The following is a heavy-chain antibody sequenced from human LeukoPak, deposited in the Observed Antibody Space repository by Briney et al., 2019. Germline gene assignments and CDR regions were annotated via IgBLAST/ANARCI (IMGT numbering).Heavy chain of an antibody. Sequence: GGSLRLSCAASGFTFSSYAMSWVRQAPGKGLEWVSAISGSGGSTYYADSVKGRFTISADKSISTAYLQWSSLKASDTAMYYCARREGHYGGNEVWGQGTLVTVSS. D-gene: IGHD4-23*01. CDR3: ARREGHYGGNEV. CDR1: GFTFSSYA. J-gene: IGHJ4*02. V-gene: IGHV3-23*01. CDR2: ISGSGGST.